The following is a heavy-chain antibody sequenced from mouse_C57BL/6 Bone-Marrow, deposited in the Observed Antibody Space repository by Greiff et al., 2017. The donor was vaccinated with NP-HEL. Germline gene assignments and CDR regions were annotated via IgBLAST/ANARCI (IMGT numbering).Heavy chain of an antibody. CDR1: GYTFTSYW. CDR2: IDPSDSYT. D-gene: IGHD2-1*01. Sequence: QVQLQQPGAELVRPGPSVKLSCKASGYTFTSYWMHWVKQRPGQGLEWIGVIDPSDSYTNYNQKFKGKATLTVDTSSSTAYMQLSSLTSEDSAVYYCARGNGNALYYYAMDYWGQGTSVTVSS. V-gene: IGHV1-59*01. J-gene: IGHJ4*01. CDR3: ARGNGNALYYYAMDY.